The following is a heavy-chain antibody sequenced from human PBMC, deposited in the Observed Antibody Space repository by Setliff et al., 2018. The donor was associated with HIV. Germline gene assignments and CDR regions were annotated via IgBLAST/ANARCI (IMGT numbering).Heavy chain of an antibody. V-gene: IGHV1-3*01. Sequence: GASVKVSCKASGYTFTAYVMHWVRQAPGQRLEWMGWINVGNGNTKYSQKFQVRVTITRDTSASTAYMELSSLRSEDTAVYYCARGSSGFRSGSYYNTFIDYWGQGTLVTVSS. CDR1: GYTFTAYV. D-gene: IGHD3-10*01. J-gene: IGHJ4*02. CDR2: INVGNGNT. CDR3: ARGSSGFRSGSYYNTFIDY.